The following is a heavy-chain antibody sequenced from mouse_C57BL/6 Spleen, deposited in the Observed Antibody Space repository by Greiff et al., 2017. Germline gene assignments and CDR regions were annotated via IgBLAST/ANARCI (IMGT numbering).Heavy chain of an antibody. J-gene: IGHJ2*01. CDR1: GYTFTSYW. Sequence: QVQLQQPGAELVMPGASVKLSCKASGYTFTSYWMHWVKQRPGQGLEWIGEIDPSGSYTNYNQKFKGKSPLTVDKSSSTAYKQRSSLTAEYSAVYCGGRWDYGSSYGDWGKGTTLTVSS. CDR2: IDPSGSYT. V-gene: IGHV1-69*01. CDR3: GRWDYGSSYGD. D-gene: IGHD1-1*01.